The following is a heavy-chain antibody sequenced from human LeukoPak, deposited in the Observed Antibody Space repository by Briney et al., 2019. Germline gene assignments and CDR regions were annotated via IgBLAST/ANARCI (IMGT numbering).Heavy chain of an antibody. CDR3: ASVFDS. D-gene: IGHD5/OR15-5a*01. V-gene: IGHV3-23*01. CDR2: ISGSGGST. J-gene: IGHJ4*02. CDR1: GFTFSSYA. Sequence: GGSLRLSCAASGFTFSSYAMSWVRQAPGKGLEWVSTISGSGGSTYYADSVKGRFTISRDNAKNTVSLQMNSLSADDTAVYYCASVFDSWGQGFLVTVSS.